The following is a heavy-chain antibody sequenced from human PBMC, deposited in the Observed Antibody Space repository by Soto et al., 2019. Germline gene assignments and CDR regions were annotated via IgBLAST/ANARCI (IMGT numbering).Heavy chain of an antibody. CDR2: IYYSGST. CDR1: GGSISSSSYY. D-gene: IGHD6-19*01. CDR3: ARQVGIAVAGGDDYYYGMGV. Sequence: ETLSLTCTVSGGSISSSSYYWGWIRQPPGKGLEWIGSIYYSGSTYYNPSLKSRVTISVDTSKNQFSLKLSSVTAADTAVYYCARQVGIAVAGGDDYYYGMGVWGQGTTVTVSS. J-gene: IGHJ6*02. V-gene: IGHV4-39*01.